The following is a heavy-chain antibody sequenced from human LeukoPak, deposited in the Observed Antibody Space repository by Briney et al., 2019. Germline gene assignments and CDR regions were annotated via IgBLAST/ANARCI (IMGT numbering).Heavy chain of an antibody. CDR1: GFTFSSYA. CDR2: ISGSGGST. J-gene: IGHJ4*02. D-gene: IGHD2-15*01. V-gene: IGHV3-23*01. CDR3: AIARYCSGGSCYSDY. Sequence: PGGSLRLSCAASGFTFSSYAMSWVRQAPGKGLEWVSAISGSGGSTYYADSVKGRFTISRDNSKNTLYLQMNSLRAEDTAVYYCAIARYCSGGSCYSDYWGQGTLVTVSS.